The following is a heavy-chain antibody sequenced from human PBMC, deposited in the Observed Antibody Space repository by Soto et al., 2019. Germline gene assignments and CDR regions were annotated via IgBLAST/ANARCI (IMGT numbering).Heavy chain of an antibody. V-gene: IGHV4-30-2*01. CDR1: GGSLSSANYS. CDR3: ARRREFDY. J-gene: IGHJ4*02. CDR2: IFPSETT. Sequence: ASETLSLTCGVSGGSLSSANYSWNWIRQPPGKGLEWIGYIFPSETTHYNPSLKSRVTVSIDVSKNLFSLSLRSLTAADTAGYYCARRREFDYWSQGTLVTVSS.